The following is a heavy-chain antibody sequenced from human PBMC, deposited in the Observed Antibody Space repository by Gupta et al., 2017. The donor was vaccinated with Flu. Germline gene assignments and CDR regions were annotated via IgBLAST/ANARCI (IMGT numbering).Heavy chain of an antibody. J-gene: IGHJ5*02. CDR1: GFVFSDYY. CDR2: ISSSGTTT. V-gene: IGHV3-11*01. D-gene: IGHD1-20*01. CDR3: VRLNWNDDRFDP. Sequence: QVQLVESGGGLVKPGGSLRLSCSASGFVFSDYYMSWVRQAPGKGLEWVSYISSSGTTTYDTDSVRGRFTISRDNDKNSVYLQMNNLKVEDTALYYCVRLNWNDDRFDPWGQGTLVTVSS.